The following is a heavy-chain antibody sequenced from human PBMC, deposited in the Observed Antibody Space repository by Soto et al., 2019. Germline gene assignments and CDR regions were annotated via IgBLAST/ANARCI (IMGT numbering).Heavy chain of an antibody. V-gene: IGHV3-30*18. CDR3: AKLVIGYCSGNTSDDY. D-gene: IGHD2-15*01. CDR1: GFTFSYG. Sequence: VQLLESGGGLIQPGGSLRLSCAVSGFTFSYGIHWLRQAPGKGLGWVAYISYDSSNKFYGASVKGRFTISRDNSKNTQFLQMNSLRAEDTAVYYCAKLVIGYCSGNTSDDYWGQGTLVAVSS. CDR2: ISYDSSNK. J-gene: IGHJ4*02.